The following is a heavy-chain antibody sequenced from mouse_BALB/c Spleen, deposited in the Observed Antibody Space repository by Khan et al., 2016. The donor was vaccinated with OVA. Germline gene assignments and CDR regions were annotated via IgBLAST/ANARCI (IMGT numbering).Heavy chain of an antibody. J-gene: IGHJ3*01. CDR2: IGSDSSTI. CDR3: ASSRYWAWFDS. D-gene: IGHD2-12*01. CDR1: GFTFSSFG. V-gene: IGHV5-17*02. Sequence: EVQLVESGGGLVQPGGSRKLSCTASGFTFSSFGMHWVRQAPEKGLEWVAYIGSDSSTIYYADTVKGRFTISRDNPKNTLLLQLTSLTSEDTAMYYCASSRYWAWFDSWGQGTMVTVSA.